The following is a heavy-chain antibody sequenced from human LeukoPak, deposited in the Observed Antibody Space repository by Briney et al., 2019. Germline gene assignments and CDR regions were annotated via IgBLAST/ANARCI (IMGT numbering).Heavy chain of an antibody. Sequence: GESLKISCKGSGFNFTNYWIGWVRQMPGKGLDWMGVIYPGDSDPRCSPSFQGQVTISADKSISTAYLQWSSLKASDTAIYYCARRSSGWYGCDYWGQGTLVTVSS. J-gene: IGHJ4*02. CDR3: ARRSSGWYGCDY. D-gene: IGHD6-19*01. CDR2: IYPGDSDP. CDR1: GFNFTNYW. V-gene: IGHV5-51*01.